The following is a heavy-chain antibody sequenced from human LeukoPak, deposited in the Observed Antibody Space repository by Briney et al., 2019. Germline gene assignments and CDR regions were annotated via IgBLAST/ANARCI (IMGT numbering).Heavy chain of an antibody. CDR3: ATDVIVYASGSDV. D-gene: IGHD3-10*01. J-gene: IGHJ6*02. CDR2: SYYSGST. Sequence: SETLSLTCTVSGGSISSYYWSWIRQPPGKGLGWTGYSYYSGSTTYNPSLKSRVTISVDTSTNQFSLKMRSVTAPDTAVYYCATDVIVYASGSDVWGQGTTVTASS. CDR1: GGSISSYY. V-gene: IGHV4-59*01.